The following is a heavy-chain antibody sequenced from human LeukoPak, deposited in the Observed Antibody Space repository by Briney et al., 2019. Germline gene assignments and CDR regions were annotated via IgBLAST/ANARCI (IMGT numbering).Heavy chain of an antibody. Sequence: GGSLRLSCVASGFTFSSYWMHWVRQVPGKGPVWVSRINSDGRITSYADSVKGRFTISRDNSRNTVYLQMNSLRAEDTAVYYCARYYYDSSGYAYYFDYWGQGTLVTVSS. D-gene: IGHD3-22*01. J-gene: IGHJ4*02. V-gene: IGHV3-74*01. CDR1: GFTFSSYW. CDR2: INSDGRIT. CDR3: ARYYYDSSGYAYYFDY.